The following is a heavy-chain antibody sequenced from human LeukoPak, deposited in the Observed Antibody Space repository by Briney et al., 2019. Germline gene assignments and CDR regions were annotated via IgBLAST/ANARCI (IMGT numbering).Heavy chain of an antibody. CDR3: AKAIAYDSSGYYPGYFQH. J-gene: IGHJ1*01. CDR1: GFTFSSYS. D-gene: IGHD3-22*01. CDR2: ISGSGGST. Sequence: GGSLRLSCAASGFTFSSYSMNWVRQAPGKGLEWVSAISGSGGSTYYADSVKGRFTISRDNSKNTLYLQMNSLRAEDTAVYYCAKAIAYDSSGYYPGYFQHWGQGTLVTVSS. V-gene: IGHV3-23*01.